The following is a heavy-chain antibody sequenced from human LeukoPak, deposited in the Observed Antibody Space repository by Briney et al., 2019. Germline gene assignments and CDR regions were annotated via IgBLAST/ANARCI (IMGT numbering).Heavy chain of an antibody. CDR1: GYTFTSYG. D-gene: IGHD2-2*01. Sequence: GASVKVSCKASGYTFTSYGISWVRQAPGQGLEWMGWINAYNGNTNYAQKLQGRVTMTTDTSTSTAYMELRSLRADDTAVYYCARDLCLPAAMFWFDPWGQGTLVTVSS. CDR3: ARDLCLPAAMFWFDP. CDR2: INAYNGNT. J-gene: IGHJ5*02. V-gene: IGHV1-18*01.